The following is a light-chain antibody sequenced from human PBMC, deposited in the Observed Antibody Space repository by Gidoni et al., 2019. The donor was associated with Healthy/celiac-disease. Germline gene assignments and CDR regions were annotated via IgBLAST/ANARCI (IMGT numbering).Light chain of an antibody. CDR2: AAS. J-gene: IGKJ3*01. V-gene: IGKV1-39*01. CDR3: QQSYSTPFP. CDR1: QSISSY. Sequence: DIQMTHSPSSLSASVGDRVTITCRAIQSISSYLNWYQKKQGKAPKLLLYAASSLQSGAPSGFSCSASGPDFTLTISSLQPVHFATFYGQQSYSTPFPFGPGTKVDIK.